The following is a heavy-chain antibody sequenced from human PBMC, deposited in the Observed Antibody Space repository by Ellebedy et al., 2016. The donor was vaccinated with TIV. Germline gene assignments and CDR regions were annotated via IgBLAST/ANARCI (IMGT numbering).Heavy chain of an antibody. J-gene: IGHJ6*02. CDR3: ARFYASYGMDV. CDR1: GFTFGSYG. Sequence: GGSLRLSCAASGFTFGSYGMHWVRQAPGKGLEWVAAISYDRSEIYYADSVKGRFTISRDNPRNTLYLQMNSLRAEDTALYYCARFYASYGMDVWGQGTTVTVSS. D-gene: IGHD2/OR15-2a*01. V-gene: IGHV3-33*05. CDR2: ISYDRSEI.